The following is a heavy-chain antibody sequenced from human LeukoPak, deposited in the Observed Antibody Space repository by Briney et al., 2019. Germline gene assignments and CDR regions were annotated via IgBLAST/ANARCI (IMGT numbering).Heavy chain of an antibody. J-gene: IGHJ4*02. Sequence: GGSLRLSCAASGFTFSSYGMHWVRQAPGKGLEWVAFIRYDGSNKYYADSVKGRFTISRDNSKNTLYLQMNSLSAEDTAVYYCAKGAVPAAYSYFDYWGQGTLVTVSS. CDR1: GFTFSSYG. V-gene: IGHV3-30*02. CDR2: IRYDGSNK. CDR3: AKGAVPAAYSYFDY. D-gene: IGHD2-2*01.